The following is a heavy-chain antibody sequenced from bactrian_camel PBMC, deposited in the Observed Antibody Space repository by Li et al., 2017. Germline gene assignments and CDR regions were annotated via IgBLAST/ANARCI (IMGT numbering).Heavy chain of an antibody. Sequence: HVQLVESGGDSVQAGGSLRLSCVASGYTDQAYCMGWFRQAPGKEREGVATIDTGGGNTYYASSVKGRFTISHDDAKNTVLLKMNGLKPEDTAMYYCALRQSLYCAKRRSMRAADFDDWGQGTQVTVS. J-gene: IGHJ6*01. V-gene: IGHV3S1*01. CDR2: IDTGGGNT. CDR3: ALRQSLYCAKRRSMRAADFDD. D-gene: IGHD1*01. CDR1: GYTDQAYC.